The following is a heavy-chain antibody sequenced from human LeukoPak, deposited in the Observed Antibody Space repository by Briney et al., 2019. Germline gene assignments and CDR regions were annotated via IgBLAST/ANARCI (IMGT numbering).Heavy chain of an antibody. J-gene: IGHJ4*02. Sequence: PGGSLRLSCAASGFPFSSYSMNWVRQAPGKGLEWVSSISSSSSYIYYADSVKGRFTISRDNAKNSLYLQMNSLRAEDTAVYYCARDSYYYDSSGYYPFDYWGQGTLVTVSS. D-gene: IGHD3-22*01. CDR2: ISSSSSYI. CDR3: ARDSYYYDSSGYYPFDY. V-gene: IGHV3-21*01. CDR1: GFPFSSYS.